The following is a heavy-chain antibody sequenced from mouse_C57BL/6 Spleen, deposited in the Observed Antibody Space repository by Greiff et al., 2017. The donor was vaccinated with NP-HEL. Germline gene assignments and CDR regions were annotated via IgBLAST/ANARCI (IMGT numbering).Heavy chain of an antibody. J-gene: IGHJ4*01. V-gene: IGHV10-1*01. CDR2: IRSKSNNYAT. CDR3: VRDVLYYYAMDY. Sequence: VQLKESGGGLVQPKGSLKLSCAASGFSFNTYAMNWVRQAPGKGLEWVARIRSKSNNYATYYADSVKDRFTISRDDSESMLYLQMNNLKTEDTAMYYCVRDVLYYYAMDYWGQGTSVTVSS. D-gene: IGHD3-3*01. CDR1: GFSFNTYA.